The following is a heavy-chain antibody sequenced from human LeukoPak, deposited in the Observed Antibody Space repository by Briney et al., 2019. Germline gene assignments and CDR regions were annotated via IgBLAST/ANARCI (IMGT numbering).Heavy chain of an antibody. J-gene: IGHJ3*02. V-gene: IGHV1-46*01. CDR1: GYTFTRYY. CDR2: INPSGGST. CDR3: ARGAPPTYYYDSSGPWGRAFDI. D-gene: IGHD3-22*01. Sequence: ASVKVSCKASGYTFTRYYMYWVRQAPGQGLEWMGIINPSGGSTSYAQKFQGRVTMTRDTSTSTVYMELSSLRSEDTAVYYCARGAPPTYYYDSSGPWGRAFDIWGQGTMVTVSS.